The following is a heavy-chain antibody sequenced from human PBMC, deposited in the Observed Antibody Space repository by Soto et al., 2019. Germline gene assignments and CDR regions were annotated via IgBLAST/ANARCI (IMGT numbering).Heavy chain of an antibody. CDR1: GFTFSSYG. CDR3: ARDRYSSSWYEGYYYYYGMDV. J-gene: IGHJ6*02. V-gene: IGHV3-33*01. CDR2: IWYDGSNK. Sequence: QVQLVESGGGVVQPGRSLRLSCAASGFTFSSYGMHWVRQAPGKGLEWVAVIWYDGSNKYYADSVKGRFTISRDNSKNTLYLQMNSLRAEDKAVYYCARDRYSSSWYEGYYYYYGMDVWGRGTTVTVSS. D-gene: IGHD6-13*01.